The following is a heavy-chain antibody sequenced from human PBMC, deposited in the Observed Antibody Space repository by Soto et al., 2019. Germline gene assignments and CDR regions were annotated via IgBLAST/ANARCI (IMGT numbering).Heavy chain of an antibody. D-gene: IGHD2-2*01. Sequence: QVQLQESGPGLVEPAGTLSLTCAVSGGPIRSYNWWSWVRQPPGKGREWIGEIHHDGGTNYNTSLKSRVTISVDNAKNHLSLNLNSVTAADAAIYYCARMPYSYYAMDVWGQGTTVTVSS. V-gene: IGHV4-4*02. CDR1: GGPIRSYNW. CDR2: IHHDGGT. J-gene: IGHJ6*02. CDR3: ARMPYSYYAMDV.